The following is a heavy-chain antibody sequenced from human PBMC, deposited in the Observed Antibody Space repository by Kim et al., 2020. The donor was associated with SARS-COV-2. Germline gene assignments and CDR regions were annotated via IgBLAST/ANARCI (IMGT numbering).Heavy chain of an antibody. CDR1: GFTFSDYY. V-gene: IGHV3-11*01. J-gene: IGHJ6*02. Sequence: GGSLRLSCAASGFTFSDYYMSWIRQAPGKGLEWVSYISSSGRTIYYADSVKGRFTISRDNAKNSLYLQMNSLRAEDTAVYYCARDRITLFGVVISGYGMDVWGQGTAVTVSS. CDR3: ARDRITLFGVVISGYGMDV. CDR2: ISSSGRTI. D-gene: IGHD3-3*01.